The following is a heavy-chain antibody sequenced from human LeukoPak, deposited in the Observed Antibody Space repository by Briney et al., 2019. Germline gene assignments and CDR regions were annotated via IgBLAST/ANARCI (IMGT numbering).Heavy chain of an antibody. V-gene: IGHV4-30-4*01. D-gene: IGHD2-2*02. CDR2: IYHSETT. Sequence: PSETLSLTCTVSGGSISSGDYYWSWIRQPPGKGLEWIGYIYHSETTYYNPSLESRVTMSVDTSKSQFSLKLSSVTAADTAVYYCARATIVPAAINWFDPWGQGTLVTVSS. J-gene: IGHJ5*02. CDR1: GGSISSGDYY. CDR3: ARATIVPAAINWFDP.